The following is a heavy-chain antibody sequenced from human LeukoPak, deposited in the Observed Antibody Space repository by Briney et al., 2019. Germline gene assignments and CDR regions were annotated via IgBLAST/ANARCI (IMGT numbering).Heavy chain of an antibody. V-gene: IGHV1-69*05. J-gene: IGHJ6*03. CDR3: ARGGRMVRGVITSYYYYYMDV. Sequence: SVKVSCKASGGTFISYAISWVRQAPGQGLEWMGGIIPIFGTANYAQKFQGRVTITTDESTSTAYMELSSLRSEDTAVYYCARGGRMVRGVITSYYYYYMDVWGKGTTVTVSS. CDR2: IIPIFGTA. D-gene: IGHD3-10*01. CDR1: GGTFISYA.